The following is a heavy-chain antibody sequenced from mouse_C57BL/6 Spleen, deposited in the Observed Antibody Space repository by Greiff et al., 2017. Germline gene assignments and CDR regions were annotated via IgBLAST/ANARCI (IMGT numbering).Heavy chain of an antibody. Sequence: QVQLQQPGAELVRPGSSVKLSCKASGYTFTSYWMHWVKQRPIQGLEWIGNIDPSDSETHYNQKFKDKATLTVDTSSSTAYMQLSSLTSENSAVYYCARRIYYDYDDYAMDYWGQGTSVTVSS. D-gene: IGHD2-4*01. CDR2: IDPSDSET. V-gene: IGHV1-52*01. CDR3: ARRIYYDYDDYAMDY. J-gene: IGHJ4*01. CDR1: GYTFTSYW.